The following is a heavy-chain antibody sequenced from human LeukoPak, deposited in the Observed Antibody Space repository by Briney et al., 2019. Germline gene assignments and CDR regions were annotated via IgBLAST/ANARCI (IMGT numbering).Heavy chain of an antibody. J-gene: IGHJ2*01. CDR3: ARGRRVAVAGRYFDL. Sequence: SETLSLTCAVYGGSFSGYYWSWIRQPPGKGLEWIGEINHSGSTNYNPSLKSRVTISVDTSKNQFSLMLSSVTAADTAVYYCARGRRVAVAGRYFDLWGRGTLVTVSS. D-gene: IGHD6-19*01. CDR1: GGSFSGYY. CDR2: INHSGST. V-gene: IGHV4-34*01.